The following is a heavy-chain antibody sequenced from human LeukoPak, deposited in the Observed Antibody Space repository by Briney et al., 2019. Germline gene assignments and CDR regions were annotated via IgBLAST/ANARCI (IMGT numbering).Heavy chain of an antibody. D-gene: IGHD6-19*01. Sequence: PSETLSLTCTVSGGSISSGGYYWSWIRQHPGKGLEWIGYIYYSGSTYYNPSLKSRVTISVDTSKNQFSLKLSSVAAADTAVYYCARGQDSGWYEYYYGMDVWGQGTTVTVSS. CDR3: ARGQDSGWYEYYYGMDV. J-gene: IGHJ6*02. V-gene: IGHV4-31*03. CDR1: GGSISSGGYY. CDR2: IYYSGST.